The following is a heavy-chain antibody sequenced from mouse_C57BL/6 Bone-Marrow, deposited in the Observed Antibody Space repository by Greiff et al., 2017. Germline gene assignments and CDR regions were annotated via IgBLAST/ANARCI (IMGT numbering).Heavy chain of an antibody. CDR1: GYTFTSYW. Sequence: QVQLQQPGAELVRPGSSVKLSCKASGYTFTSYWMHWVKQRPIQGLEWIGNIDPSDSETHYNQKFKDKATLTVDKSSSTAYMQLSSLTSEDSAGYYCARDRYYYGSSLWYCDVWGTGTTVTVSA. CDR2: IDPSDSET. D-gene: IGHD1-1*01. CDR3: ARDRYYYGSSLWYCDV. J-gene: IGHJ1*03. V-gene: IGHV1-52*01.